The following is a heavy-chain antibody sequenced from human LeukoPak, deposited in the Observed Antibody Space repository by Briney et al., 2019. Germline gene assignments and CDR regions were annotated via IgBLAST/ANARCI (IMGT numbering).Heavy chain of an antibody. CDR2: IYYSGST. D-gene: IGHD3-3*01. CDR1: GGSISSYY. Sequence: SETLSLTCTVSGGSISSYYWSWIRQPPGKGLEWIGYIYYSGSTNYNPSLKSRVTISVDTSKNQFSLKLSSVTAADTAVYYCARGGWYYDFWSGYSFDYWGQGTLVTISS. V-gene: IGHV4-59*08. J-gene: IGHJ4*02. CDR3: ARGGWYYDFWSGYSFDY.